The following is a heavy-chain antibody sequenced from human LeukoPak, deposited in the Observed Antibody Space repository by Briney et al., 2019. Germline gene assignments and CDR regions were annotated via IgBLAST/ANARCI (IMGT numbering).Heavy chain of an antibody. CDR2: ISYDGSNK. Sequence: GGSLRLSCAASGFTFSSYAMHWVRQAPGKGLEWVAVISYDGSNKYYADSVKGRFTISRDNSKNTLYLQMNSLRAEDTAVYYCARDYRRYSSGWHPLSSWGQGTLVTVSS. CDR1: GFTFSSYA. J-gene: IGHJ4*02. CDR3: ARDYRRYSSGWHPLSS. D-gene: IGHD6-19*01. V-gene: IGHV3-30-3*01.